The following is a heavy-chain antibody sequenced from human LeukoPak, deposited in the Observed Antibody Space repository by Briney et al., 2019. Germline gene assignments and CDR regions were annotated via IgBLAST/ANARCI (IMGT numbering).Heavy chain of an antibody. D-gene: IGHD4/OR15-4a*01. CDR2: INLSGGGT. V-gene: IGHV1-46*01. CDR3: ARDLDYGEKSEDY. J-gene: IGHJ4*02. CDR1: GFTFINYY. Sequence: GASVKVSCKASGFTFINYYMHWVRQAPGQGLEWLGIINLSGGGTHYPQKFQDRVTMTRDTSTSTVYMELSSLRSEDTAVYYCARDLDYGEKSEDYWGQGTLVTVSS.